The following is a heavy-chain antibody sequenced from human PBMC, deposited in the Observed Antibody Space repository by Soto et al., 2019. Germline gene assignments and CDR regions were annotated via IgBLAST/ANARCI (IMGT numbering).Heavy chain of an antibody. CDR1: GGSFTSNNW. CDR2: IYRTRST. D-gene: IGHD1-7*01. CDR3: ASRDQGTSVDV. J-gene: IGHJ5*02. Sequence: QVQLQESGPGLAKPSGTLFLTCAVSGGSFTSNNWWTWIRQPPGQVLEWIGEIYRTRSTNYNPSLKGRVTISLDKSENSFSLKVTSLTAADTAVYYCASRDQGTSVDVWGQGTLVTVSS. V-gene: IGHV4-4*02.